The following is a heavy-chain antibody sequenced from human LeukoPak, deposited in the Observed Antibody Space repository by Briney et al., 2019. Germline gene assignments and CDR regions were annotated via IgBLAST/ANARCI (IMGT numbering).Heavy chain of an antibody. CDR3: ARDLGGDSSGYYSSRYFDY. Sequence: PSQTLSLTCAVSGGSISSGGYSWSWIRQPPGKGLEWIGYIYYSGSTYYNPSLKSRVTISVDTSKNQFSLKLSSVTAADTAVYYCARDLGGDSSGYYSSRYFDYWGQGTLVTVSS. CDR1: GGSISSGGYS. D-gene: IGHD3-22*01. J-gene: IGHJ4*02. CDR2: IYYSGST. V-gene: IGHV4-30-2*05.